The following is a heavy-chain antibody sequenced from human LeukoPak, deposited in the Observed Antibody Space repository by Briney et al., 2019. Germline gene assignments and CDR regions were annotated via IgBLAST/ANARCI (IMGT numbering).Heavy chain of an antibody. Sequence: PGGSLRLSCAASGFTFGSYAMSWVRHAPGEGLEWVSAISDSGGTTYYAGSVKGRFTISRDNSKNTLYLQMNSLRGEDTALYYCAKLTRGYCDSNACPDWFDPWGRGTLVTVSS. J-gene: IGHJ5*02. CDR3: AKLTRGYCDSNACPDWFDP. CDR1: GFTFGSYA. V-gene: IGHV3-23*01. D-gene: IGHD3-22*01. CDR2: ISDSGGTT.